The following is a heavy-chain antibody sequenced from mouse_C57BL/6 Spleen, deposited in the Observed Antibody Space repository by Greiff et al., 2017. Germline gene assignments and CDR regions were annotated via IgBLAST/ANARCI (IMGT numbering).Heavy chain of an antibody. D-gene: IGHD2-4*01. V-gene: IGHV3-6*01. CDR3: ARGAYDYDGNWYFDV. CDR2: ISYDGSN. CDR1: GYSITSGYY. J-gene: IGHJ1*03. Sequence: EVKLQESGPGLVKPSQSLSLTCSVTGYSITSGYYWNWIRQFPGNKLEWMGYISYDGSNNYNPSLKNRISITRDTSKNQFFLKLNSVTTEDTATYYCARGAYDYDGNWYFDVWGTGTTVTVSS.